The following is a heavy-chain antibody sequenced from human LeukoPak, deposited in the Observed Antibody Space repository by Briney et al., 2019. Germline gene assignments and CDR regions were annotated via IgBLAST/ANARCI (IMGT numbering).Heavy chain of an antibody. CDR1: GFSFSHFA. CDR3: ARARNCSSGTCYKDY. Sequence: GGSLRLSCAASGFSFSHFAMHWVRQAPGKGLEWVAVTSFDESEKKYADSVKGRFTISRDKSKNTLYLQMNSLGAEDTAVYYCARARNCSSGTCYKDYWGQGTLVTVSS. D-gene: IGHD2-15*01. CDR2: TSFDESEK. J-gene: IGHJ4*02. V-gene: IGHV3-33*08.